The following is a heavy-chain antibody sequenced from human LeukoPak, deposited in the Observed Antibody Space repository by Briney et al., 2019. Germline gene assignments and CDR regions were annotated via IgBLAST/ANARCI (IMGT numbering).Heavy chain of an antibody. J-gene: IGHJ4*02. V-gene: IGHV3-74*01. CDR3: AKSGGSHDFDY. CDR1: GFTFSGYW. D-gene: IGHD1-26*01. Sequence: GGSLRLSCAASGFTFSGYWMHWARQSPGKGLVWVSCINGDGSDTRYADSVKGRFTISRDNAKNTLYLQMNSLRAEDTAVYYCAKSGGSHDFDYWGQGTLVTVSS. CDR2: INGDGSDT.